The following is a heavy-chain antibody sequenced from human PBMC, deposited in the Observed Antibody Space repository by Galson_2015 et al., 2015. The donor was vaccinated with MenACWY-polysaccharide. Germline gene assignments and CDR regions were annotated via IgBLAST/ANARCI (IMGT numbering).Heavy chain of an antibody. CDR1: GFTFNTYG. CDR2: ISDDGSSE. J-gene: IGHJ4*02. V-gene: IGHV3-30*18. D-gene: IGHD3-16*01. Sequence: SLRLSCAASGFTFNTYGMHWVRQAPGKGLEWVAVISDDGSSEYYADSVRGRFTISRDNSKNTLYLQMNSLRREDTAVYYCVKPRARAGGIDFLINYWGQGTLVTVSS. CDR3: VKPRARAGGIDFLINY.